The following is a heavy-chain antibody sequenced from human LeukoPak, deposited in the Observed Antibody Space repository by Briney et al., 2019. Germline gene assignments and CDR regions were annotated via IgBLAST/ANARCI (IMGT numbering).Heavy chain of an antibody. CDR2: IYYSGST. D-gene: IGHD3-10*01. CDR1: GGSISSYY. Sequence: SETLSLTCTVSGGSISSYYWSWIRQPPGKGLEWIGYIYYSGSTNYNPSLKSRVAISVDTSKNQFSLKLSSVTAADTAVYYCARGQRITMVRGAIGRFDPWGQGTLVTVSS. J-gene: IGHJ5*02. CDR3: ARGQRITMVRGAIGRFDP. V-gene: IGHV4-59*12.